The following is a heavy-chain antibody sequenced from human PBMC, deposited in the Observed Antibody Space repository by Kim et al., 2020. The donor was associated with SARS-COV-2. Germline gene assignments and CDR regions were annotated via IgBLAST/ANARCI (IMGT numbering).Heavy chain of an antibody. J-gene: IGHJ4*02. D-gene: IGHD3-10*01. Sequence: ASVKVSCKASGYSFTSYGMNWVRLAPGHGLEWMGWINTNTGSPTYARDFAGRFVFSVDTSVSTAYLQIMSLKADDTAVYFCARANSYYGSGSFYYWGQGTLVTVSS. CDR3: ARANSYYGSGSFYY. CDR2: INTNTGSP. CDR1: GYSFTSYG. V-gene: IGHV7-4-1*02.